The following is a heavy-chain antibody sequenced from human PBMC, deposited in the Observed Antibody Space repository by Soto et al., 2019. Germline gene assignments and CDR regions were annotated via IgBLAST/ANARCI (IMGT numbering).Heavy chain of an antibody. V-gene: IGHV1-2*02. Sequence: QVQLVQSGAEVKKPGASVKVSCKAPRYIFTAYFMHWVRQAPRQGLEWMGWINPNNGATHYGLSFQGRVTMTRDTSISTAYLELSSLRSADTAVYYCASHDPGARFDPWGQVTLVIVSS. CDR2: INPNNGAT. J-gene: IGHJ5*02. D-gene: IGHD1-1*01. CDR3: ASHDPGARFDP. CDR1: RYIFTAYF.